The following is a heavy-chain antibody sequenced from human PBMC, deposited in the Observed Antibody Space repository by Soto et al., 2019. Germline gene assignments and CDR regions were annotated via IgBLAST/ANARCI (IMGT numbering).Heavy chain of an antibody. J-gene: IGHJ6*02. Sequence: QVQLQQWGAGLLKPSETLSLPCAVYGGSFSGYYWSWIRQPPGKGLEWSGENNHSGSTNYNPSLKSPVTISVDTSKNQFSLQLRSVTAADAAVYYCARDPLPYCSGGSCYGEYYCGMDVWGQGTTVTVSS. CDR1: GGSFSGYY. D-gene: IGHD2-15*01. CDR2: NNHSGST. CDR3: ARDPLPYCSGGSCYGEYYCGMDV. V-gene: IGHV4-34*01.